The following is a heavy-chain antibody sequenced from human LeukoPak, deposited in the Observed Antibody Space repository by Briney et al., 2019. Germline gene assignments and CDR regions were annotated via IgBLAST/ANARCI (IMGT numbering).Heavy chain of an antibody. V-gene: IGHV4-39*07. D-gene: IGHD3-10*01. J-gene: IGHJ4*02. CDR2: IYYSGST. CDR1: GGSICCSSYY. CDR3: ATMVRRLIILDS. Sequence: NPSETLSLTCTVSGGSICCSSYYWGWIRQPPGKGLEWIGSIYYSGSTFYNPSLKSRVTISVVTSKNQFSLKLSSVTAADTAVYYCATMVRRLIILDSWGQGTLVTVSS.